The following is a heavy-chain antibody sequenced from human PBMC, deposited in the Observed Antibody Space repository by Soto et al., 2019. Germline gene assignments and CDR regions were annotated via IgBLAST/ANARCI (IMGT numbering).Heavy chain of an antibody. CDR1: GYTFTGYY. Sequence: ASVKVSCKASGYTFTGYYIHWVRQAPGQGLEWMGWTNPSNGGTNYAQKFQGRVTMTRDTSLSISYMELNTLRSDDTAVFYCAREVGGRRQYYFDSLVLGTLVTVSS. D-gene: IGHD3-10*01. CDR2: TNPSNGGT. J-gene: IGHJ4*02. CDR3: AREVGGRRQYYFDS. V-gene: IGHV1-2*02.